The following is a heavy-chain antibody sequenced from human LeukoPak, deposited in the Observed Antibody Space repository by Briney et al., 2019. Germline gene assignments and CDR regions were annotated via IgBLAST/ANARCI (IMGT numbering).Heavy chain of an antibody. Sequence: PGGSLRLSCAAAGFTFSSYAMSWVRQAPGKGLEWVSGISGSGGSTYYADSVKGRFTISRDNSKNTLYLQMNSLRAEDTAVYYCAKDCYDGSGSDYWGQGTLVTVSS. CDR2: ISGSGGST. V-gene: IGHV3-23*01. J-gene: IGHJ4*02. CDR1: GFTFSSYA. CDR3: AKDCYDGSGSDY. D-gene: IGHD3-22*01.